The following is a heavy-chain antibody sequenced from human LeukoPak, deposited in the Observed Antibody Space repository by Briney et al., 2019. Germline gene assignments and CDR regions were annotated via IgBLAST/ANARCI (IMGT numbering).Heavy chain of an antibody. D-gene: IGHD5-24*01. J-gene: IGHJ4*02. CDR1: GFAFSAYW. Sequence: GGSLRLSCAASGFAFSAYWMHWVRQAPGKGLEWVSRINEDATTISYADSVKGRFIISRDNSKKSLYLQMNNLRAEDTAVYYCARDVYGDGYNSFDYWGLGILVTVSS. CDR2: INEDATTI. CDR3: ARDVYGDGYNSFDY. V-gene: IGHV3-74*01.